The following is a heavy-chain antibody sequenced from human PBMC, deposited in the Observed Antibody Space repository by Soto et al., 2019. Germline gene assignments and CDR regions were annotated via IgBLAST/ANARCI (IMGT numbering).Heavy chain of an antibody. Sequence: ASVKVCCEASGYSLTSSAIYWVREAPGQRLEWMGWINAGDGNTKYSQKFQGRVTITSDTSASTAYMGLSSLRSEDTAVYFCARGVENIVVVFDVFGSYGMDLWPQVTTDSVSS. CDR2: INAGDGNT. D-gene: IGHD2-2*01. CDR3: ARGVENIVVVFDVFGSYGMDL. V-gene: IGHV1-3*01. J-gene: IGHJ6*01. CDR1: GYSLTSSA.